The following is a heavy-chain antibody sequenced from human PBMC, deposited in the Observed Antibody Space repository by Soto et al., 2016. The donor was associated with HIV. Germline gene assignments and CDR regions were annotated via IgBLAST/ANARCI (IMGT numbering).Heavy chain of an antibody. CDR2: ISATGASG. J-gene: IGHJ3*01. Sequence: EVQLLESGGGLVQPGGSLRLSCAASRFGFNIYTMIWVRQAPGKGLEWVSAISATGASGHYADSVKGRFTISRDNSKNTLFLQMNSLRAEDTALYYCAKKGFQNDAFDVWGQGTMVTVSS. CDR3: AKKGFQNDAFDV. CDR1: RFGFNIYT. V-gene: IGHV3-23*01.